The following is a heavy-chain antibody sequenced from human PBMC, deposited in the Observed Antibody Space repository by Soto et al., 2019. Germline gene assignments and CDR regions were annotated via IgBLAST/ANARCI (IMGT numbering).Heavy chain of an antibody. CDR1: GFSFSVSS. J-gene: IGHJ4*02. D-gene: IGHD6-13*01. V-gene: IGHV3-73*01. CDR2: IRSKASNYAT. Sequence: EVQLVDSGGGLVQPGGSMRLSCAASGFSFSVSSMHWVRQASGKGLEWLGRIRSKASNYATTYSESVRGRFIISRDDSQDTMFLQMNSLRTEDTAMYYCAIEAAGFRHWGQGTLVTVSS. CDR3: AIEAAGFRH.